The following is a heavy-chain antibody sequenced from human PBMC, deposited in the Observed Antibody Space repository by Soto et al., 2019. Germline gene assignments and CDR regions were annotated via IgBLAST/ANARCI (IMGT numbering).Heavy chain of an antibody. CDR3: AKVVRAAARTYYYYYYGMDV. V-gene: IGHV3-23*01. Sequence: GGSLRLSCAASGFTFSSYAMSWVRQAPGKGLEWVSAISGSGGSTYYADSVKGRFTISRDNSKNTLYLQMNSLRAEDTAVYYCAKVVRAAARTYYYYYYGMDVWGQGTTVTVSS. CDR1: GFTFSSYA. CDR2: ISGSGGST. D-gene: IGHD6-13*01. J-gene: IGHJ6*02.